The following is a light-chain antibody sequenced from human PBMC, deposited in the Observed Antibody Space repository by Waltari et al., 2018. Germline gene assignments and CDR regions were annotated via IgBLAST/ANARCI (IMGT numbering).Light chain of an antibody. Sequence: QSALTQPPSASGSPGQSVTISCTGTSSDIGGYDYVSWYQQHPGKAPKVLIYDVSKRPSGVPDRFSGSKSVHTASLTVSGLQAEDEADYYCSSYGGSNNLVFGGGTKLTVL. CDR2: DVS. CDR3: SSYGGSNNLV. CDR1: SSDIGGYDY. J-gene: IGLJ3*02. V-gene: IGLV2-8*01.